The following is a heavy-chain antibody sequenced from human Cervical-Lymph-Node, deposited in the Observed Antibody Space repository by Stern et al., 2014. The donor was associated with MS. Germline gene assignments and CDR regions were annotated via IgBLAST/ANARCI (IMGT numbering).Heavy chain of an antibody. Sequence: VQLVESGAEVKKPGSSVRVSCKASGGTFKSYAFNWLRQAPGQGLEWMGDIGPKFAKANYAQKFQRRVTVTADEATNTIFMDLSFLTSEDTSVYYCARERSIHYPAFAPWGQGTLVTVSS. CDR1: GGTFKSYA. CDR3: ARERSIHYPAFAP. V-gene: IGHV1-69*01. D-gene: IGHD3-10*01. CDR2: IGPKFAKA. J-gene: IGHJ5*02.